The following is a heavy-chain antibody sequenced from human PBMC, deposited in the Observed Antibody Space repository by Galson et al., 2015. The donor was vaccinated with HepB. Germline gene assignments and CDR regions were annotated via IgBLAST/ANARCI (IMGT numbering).Heavy chain of an antibody. CDR3: ARPGRGSGGYDTDCYFTS. J-gene: IGHJ5*02. CDR1: GGTFSTYE. CDR2: TIPIFGEA. Sequence: SVKVSCKVSGGTFSTYEVNWVRQGPGQGLEWMGGTIPIFGEAKYAPKFQGRVTITEDESTSTAYMELSNLTPADTAIYYCARPGRGSGGYDTDCYFTSWVRGTLVTVSS. V-gene: IGHV1-69*13. D-gene: IGHD2-21*02.